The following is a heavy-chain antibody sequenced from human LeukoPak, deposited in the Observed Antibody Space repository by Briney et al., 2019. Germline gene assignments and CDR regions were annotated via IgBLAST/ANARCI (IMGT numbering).Heavy chain of an antibody. Sequence: PGGPLRLSCAASGFTFSSYAMSWVRQPPGKGLEWIGEIYHSGSTNYNPSLKSRVTISVDKSKNQFSLKLSSVTAADTAVYYCARDGYDISGIPFDPWGQGTLVTVSS. D-gene: IGHD3-9*01. CDR3: ARDGYDISGIPFDP. J-gene: IGHJ5*02. V-gene: IGHV4-4*02. CDR1: GFTFSSYAM. CDR2: IYHSGST.